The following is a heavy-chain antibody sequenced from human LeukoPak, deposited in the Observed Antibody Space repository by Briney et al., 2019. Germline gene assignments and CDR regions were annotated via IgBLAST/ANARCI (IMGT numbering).Heavy chain of an antibody. CDR1: GYTFTSYY. V-gene: IGHV1-46*01. J-gene: IGHJ3*02. D-gene: IGHD2-15*01. CDR2: ISPSGGST. CDR3: ASGHKGRGMGPDDAFDI. Sequence: ASVKVSCKASGYTFTSYYMHWVRQAPGQGLEWMGIISPSGGSTSYAQKFEGRVTMTRDSSTSTVYMELSSLRSEDTAVYYCASGHKGRGMGPDDAFDIWGQGTMVTVSS.